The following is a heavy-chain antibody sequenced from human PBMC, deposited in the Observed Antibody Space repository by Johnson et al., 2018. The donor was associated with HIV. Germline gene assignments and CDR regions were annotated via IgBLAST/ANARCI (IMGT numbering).Heavy chain of an antibody. CDR3: ARDLSEGGSWAM. J-gene: IGHJ1*01. D-gene: IGHD6-13*01. CDR1: RFTFDDYA. V-gene: IGHV3-43D*04. Sequence: QLVESGGVVVQPGGSLRLSCETSRFTFDDYAIQWVRQVPGKGREWVSLISWDGGSTYYADSVKGRFTISRDNSKNTLYLQMNSLRAEDTAVYHCARDLSEGGSWAMWG. CDR2: ISWDGGST.